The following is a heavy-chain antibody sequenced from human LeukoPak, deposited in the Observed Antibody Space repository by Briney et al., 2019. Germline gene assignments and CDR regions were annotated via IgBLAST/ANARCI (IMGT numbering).Heavy chain of an antibody. J-gene: IGHJ6*02. D-gene: IGHD3-16*01. Sequence: SETLSLTCAVYGGSFSGYYWSWIRQPPGKGLEWIGEINHSGSTNYNPSLKSRVTISVDTSKNQFSLKLSSVTAADTAVYYCARIGGRPSGILGEGYYYYYGMDVWGQGTTVTVSS. CDR1: GGSFSGYY. CDR2: INHSGST. CDR3: ARIGGRPSGILGEGYYYYYGMDV. V-gene: IGHV4-34*01.